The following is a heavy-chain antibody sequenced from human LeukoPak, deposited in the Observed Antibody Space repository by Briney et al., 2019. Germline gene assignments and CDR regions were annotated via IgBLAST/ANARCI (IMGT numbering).Heavy chain of an antibody. D-gene: IGHD2-2*01. J-gene: IGHJ4*02. V-gene: IGHV4-39*01. CDR1: GASISSSNDY. CDR3: ARQFATASADTRGYFDF. Sequence: PSETLSLACCVSGASISSSNDYWGWIRQAPGKGLEWIGSITYDGSAHYNPSLMSRATILVDTSKNQLSLKLSSVTAADAAMYYCARQFATASADTRGYFDFWGQGTVVTVSS. CDR2: ITYDGSA.